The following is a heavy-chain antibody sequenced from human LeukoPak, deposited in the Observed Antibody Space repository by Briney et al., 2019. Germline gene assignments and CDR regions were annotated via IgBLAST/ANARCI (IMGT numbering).Heavy chain of an antibody. J-gene: IGHJ6*04. D-gene: IGHD2/OR15-2a*01. CDR2: IKQDGSEK. Sequence: GGSLRLSCAASGFTFSNYWMSWVRQAPGKGLEWVANIKQDGSEKYYVDSVKGRFTISRDNAKNSLYLQMNSLRAEDTAVYYCARGHSVIVPPLDVWGKGTTVTVSS. CDR3: ARGHSVIVPPLDV. V-gene: IGHV3-7*01. CDR1: GFTFSNYW.